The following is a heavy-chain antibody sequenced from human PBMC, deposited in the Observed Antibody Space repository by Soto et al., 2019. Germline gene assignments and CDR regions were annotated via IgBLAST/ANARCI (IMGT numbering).Heavy chain of an antibody. CDR1: GFTFDYYG. J-gene: IGHJ5*02. D-gene: IGHD3-22*01. Sequence: GGSLRLSCAASGFTFDYYGMHWVRQSPGKGLEWVSGITWNSGDITYTGSVKGRFSISRDNAENTLYLHMNSLRPEDTALYYCARSRGLRSRPLDLWGQGTLVTVSS. CDR2: ITWNSGDI. V-gene: IGHV3-9*01. CDR3: ARSRGLRSRPLDL.